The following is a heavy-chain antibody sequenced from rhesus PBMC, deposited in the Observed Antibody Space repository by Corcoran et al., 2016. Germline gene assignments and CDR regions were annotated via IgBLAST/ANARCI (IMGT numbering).Heavy chain of an antibody. CDR1: GFSLSTSGMG. Sequence: QVTLKESGPALVKPTQTLTLTCTFSGFSLSTSGMGVGWIRQPPGKALEWLSSIYWDDVKTYRSSLKKRLNLYKDTSNTQVVLTMTNIDPVDTATYYCARGYGSGGYFDYWGQGVLVTVSS. CDR2: IYWDDVK. V-gene: IGHV2S1*01. CDR3: ARGYGSGGYFDY. D-gene: IGHD3-28*01. J-gene: IGHJ4*01.